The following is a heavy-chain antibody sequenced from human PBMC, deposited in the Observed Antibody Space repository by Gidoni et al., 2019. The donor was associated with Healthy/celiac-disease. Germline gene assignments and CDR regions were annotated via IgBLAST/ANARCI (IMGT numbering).Heavy chain of an antibody. V-gene: IGHV3-30*18. J-gene: IGHJ3*02. CDR2: ISYDGSNK. CDR3: AKDHEQWLSSGAFDI. D-gene: IGHD6-19*01. CDR1: GFPFSSYG. Sequence: QVQLVESGGGVVQPGRSLRLSCSASGFPFSSYGMHGVRQDPGKGLEWVAVISYDGSNKYYADSVKGRFTISRDNSKNKLYLQMNSLRAEDTAVYYCAKDHEQWLSSGAFDIWGQGTMVTVSS.